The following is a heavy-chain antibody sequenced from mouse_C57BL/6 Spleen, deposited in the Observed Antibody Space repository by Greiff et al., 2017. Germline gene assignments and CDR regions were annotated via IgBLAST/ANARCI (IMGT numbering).Heavy chain of an antibody. J-gene: IGHJ1*03. V-gene: IGHV1-82*01. D-gene: IGHD2-4*01. CDR1: GYAFSSSW. Sequence: QVQLQQSGPELVKPGASVKISCKASGYAFSSSWMNWVKQRPGKGLEWIGRIYPGDGDTNYNGKFKGKATLTADKSSSTAYMQLSSLTSEDSAVYFCARRAFYDYDGYFDVWGTGTTVTVSS. CDR2: IYPGDGDT. CDR3: ARRAFYDYDGYFDV.